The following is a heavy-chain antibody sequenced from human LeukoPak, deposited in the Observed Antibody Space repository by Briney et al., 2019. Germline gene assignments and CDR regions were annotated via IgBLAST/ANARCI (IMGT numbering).Heavy chain of an antibody. D-gene: IGHD5-18*01. CDR2: ISYDGSNK. V-gene: IGHV3-30-3*01. CDR3: ATRLDTGLFDY. J-gene: IGHJ4*02. CDR1: GFTFSNYA. Sequence: GGSLRLSCAASGFTFSNYAMHWVRQAPGKGLEWVAVISYDGSNKYYADSVKGRFTISRDISMNTLYLQMNNLRPEDTAVYYCATRLDTGLFDYWGQGTLVTVST.